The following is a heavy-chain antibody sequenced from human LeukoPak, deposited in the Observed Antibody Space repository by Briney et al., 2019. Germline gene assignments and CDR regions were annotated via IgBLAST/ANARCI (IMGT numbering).Heavy chain of an antibody. CDR2: TYYRSKWYS. V-gene: IGHV6-1*01. J-gene: IGHJ4*02. CDR1: GDNVSSDRAA. Sequence: SQTLSLTCAISGDNVSSDRAAWNWVRQSPSRGLEWLGRTYYRSKWYSDYALSVKSRITIKSDTSKNQVSLQLNSVTPEDTAVYYCAKITWHAAPYWGQGTLVTVSS. D-gene: IGHD1-14*01. CDR3: AKITWHAAPY.